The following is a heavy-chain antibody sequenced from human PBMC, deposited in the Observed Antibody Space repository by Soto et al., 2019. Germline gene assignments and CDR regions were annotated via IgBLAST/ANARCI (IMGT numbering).Heavy chain of an antibody. J-gene: IGHJ6*02. CDR1: GFTLSAYD. CDR3: ARAYSGRLPRRADYYYAMDV. Sequence: GGSLRLSCAASGFTLSAYDMHWVRQAEGKGLEWVSALGAADDPYYLVSVKGRFTISRENAKNSLSLQMNTLRAGDTAVYYCARAYSGRLPRRADYYYAMDVWRQGTTVTVSS. V-gene: IGHV3-13*05. D-gene: IGHD2-15*01. CDR2: LGAADDP.